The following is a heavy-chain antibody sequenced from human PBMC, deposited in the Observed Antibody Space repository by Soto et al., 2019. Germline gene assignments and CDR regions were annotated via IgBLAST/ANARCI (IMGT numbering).Heavy chain of an antibody. CDR2: INPSGST. D-gene: IGHD7-27*01. Sequence: PXETLSLTCAVDGCSFGDYYWSWVRQPPGKGLAWIGDINPSGSTNYNPSLKGRVTLSIDTSKNQFSLELNSVTAADTAVYFCARGRTYRRTGHYRRDVFDHWGQGTLVTVSS. CDR1: GCSFGDYY. V-gene: IGHV4-34*01. CDR3: ARGRTYRRTGHYRRDVFDH. J-gene: IGHJ5*02.